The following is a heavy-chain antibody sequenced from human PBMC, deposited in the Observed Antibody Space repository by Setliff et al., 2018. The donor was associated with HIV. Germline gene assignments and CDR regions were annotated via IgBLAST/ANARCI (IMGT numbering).Heavy chain of an antibody. V-gene: IGHV3-48*04. CDR3: AKTMYSSRWSGFDY. CDR2: ISSSSSSI. Sequence: GGSLRLSCAASGFTFSSYSMNWVRQAPGKGLEWLSYISSSSSSIYHADSVKGRFTISRDNTRSTLYLQMNRLRVEDTAVYYCAKTMYSSRWSGFDYWGQGTPVTVSS. CDR1: GFTFSSYS. D-gene: IGHD6-13*01. J-gene: IGHJ4*02.